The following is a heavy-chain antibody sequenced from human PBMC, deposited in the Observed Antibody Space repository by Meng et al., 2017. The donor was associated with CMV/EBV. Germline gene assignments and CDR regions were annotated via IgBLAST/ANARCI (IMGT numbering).Heavy chain of an antibody. J-gene: IGHJ4*02. D-gene: IGHD6-6*01. Sequence: GGSLRLSCAASGFTFSSYAMHWVRQAPGKGLGWVAVISYDGSNKYYADSVKGRFTISRDNSKNTLYLQMNSLRAEDTAVYYCARDLGEQLEGISGPRVWGQGTLVTVSS. V-gene: IGHV3-30*04. CDR2: ISYDGSNK. CDR3: ARDLGEQLEGISGPRV. CDR1: GFTFSSYA.